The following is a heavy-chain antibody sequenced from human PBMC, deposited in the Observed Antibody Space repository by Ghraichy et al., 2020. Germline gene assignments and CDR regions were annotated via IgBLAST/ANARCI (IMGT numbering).Heavy chain of an antibody. V-gene: IGHV3-53*01. J-gene: IGHJ4*02. CDR2: MNRGGST. D-gene: IGHD1-14*01. CDR1: GFTVSSNS. Sequence: ESLNISCAVSGFTVSSNSMNWVRQAPGKGLEWVSVMNRGGSTYYADSVEGRFTISRDNSKNTVYLQMSSLRVEDTAVYYCAGDPVPEYWGQGTLVTVSS. CDR3: AGDPVPEY.